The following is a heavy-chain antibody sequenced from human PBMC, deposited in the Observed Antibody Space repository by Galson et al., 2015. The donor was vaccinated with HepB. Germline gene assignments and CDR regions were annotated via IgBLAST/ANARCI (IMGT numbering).Heavy chain of an antibody. J-gene: IGHJ6*02. CDR2: INPNSGGT. CDR1: GYTFTGYY. D-gene: IGHD5-18*01. Sequence: SVKVSCKASGYTFTGYYMHWVRQAPGQGLEWMGWINPNSGGTNYAQKFQGRVTMTRDTSISTAYMELSRLRSDDTAVYYCAWDTAMVMTDDLAFGMDVWGQGTTVTVSS. V-gene: IGHV1-2*02. CDR3: AWDTAMVMTDDLAFGMDV.